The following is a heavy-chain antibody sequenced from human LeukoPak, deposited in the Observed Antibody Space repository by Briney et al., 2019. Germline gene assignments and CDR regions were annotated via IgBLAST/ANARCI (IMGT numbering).Heavy chain of an antibody. V-gene: IGHV3-49*04. Sequence: GGSLRLSCTASGFTFGDYAMSWVRQAPGKGLEWVGFIRSKAYGGTTEYAASVKGRFTISRDGSKSIAYLQMNSLKTEDTAVYYCTRERKTGTALVRGFDYWGQGTLVTVSS. CDR2: IRSKAYGGTT. J-gene: IGHJ4*02. CDR3: TRERKTGTALVRGFDY. CDR1: GFTFGDYA. D-gene: IGHD3-10*01.